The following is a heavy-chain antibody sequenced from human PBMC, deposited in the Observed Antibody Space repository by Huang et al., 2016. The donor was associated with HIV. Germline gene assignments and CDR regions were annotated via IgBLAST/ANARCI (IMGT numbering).Heavy chain of an antibody. D-gene: IGHD3-3*01. CDR2: IKSNANGGAK. CDR1: GFIFTNAW. V-gene: IGHV3-15*02. Sequence: EVQLVESGGALAKAGGSLRLSCAASGFIFTNAWLSWVRQAPGKELKEFGRIKSNANGGAKDYSESVKDRYTISRNDSKDTLYLQMNKLTFEDTAVYYCVTNIRFLEWWGEFFFDLWGQGTLVTVSS. CDR3: VTNIRFLEWWGEFFFDL. J-gene: IGHJ4*02.